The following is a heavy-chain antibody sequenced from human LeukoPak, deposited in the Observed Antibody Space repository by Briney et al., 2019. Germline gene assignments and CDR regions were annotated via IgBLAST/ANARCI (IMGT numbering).Heavy chain of an antibody. V-gene: IGHV1-2*02. J-gene: IGHJ3*02. D-gene: IGHD3-9*01. Sequence: ASVKVSCKASGYTFTGYYMHWVRQAPGQGLEWMGWINPNSGGTNYAQKFQGRVTMTRDTSISTAYMELSRLRSDDTAVYYCATANYDILTGYYDAFDIWGQGTMVTVSS. CDR2: INPNSGGT. CDR1: GYTFTGYY. CDR3: ATANYDILTGYYDAFDI.